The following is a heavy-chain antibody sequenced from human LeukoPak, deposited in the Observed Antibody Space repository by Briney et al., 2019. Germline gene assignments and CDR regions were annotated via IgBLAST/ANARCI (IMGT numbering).Heavy chain of an antibody. CDR1: GVSISSSSYY. J-gene: IGHJ4*02. CDR2: IYYSGST. Sequence: SETLSLTCTVSGVSISSSSYYWGWIRQPPGKGLEWIGSIYYSGSTYYNPSLKSRVTISVDTSKNQFSLKLSSVTAADTAVYYCARGDITMIVVVSYYFDYWGQGTLVTVSS. CDR3: ARGDITMIVVVSYYFDY. D-gene: IGHD3-22*01. V-gene: IGHV4-39*07.